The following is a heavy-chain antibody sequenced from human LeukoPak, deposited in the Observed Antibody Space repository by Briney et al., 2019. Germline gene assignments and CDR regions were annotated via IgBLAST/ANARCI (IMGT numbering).Heavy chain of an antibody. Sequence: PSETLSLTCTVSGGSISSGSYYWSWIRQPAGKGLEWIGRIYTSGSTNYNPSLKSRVTISVDTSKNQFSLKLSSVTAADTAVYYCARAYDIAAAGTTRYYYFDYWGQGTLVTVSS. CDR1: GGSISSGSYY. J-gene: IGHJ4*02. V-gene: IGHV4-61*02. D-gene: IGHD6-13*01. CDR2: IYTSGST. CDR3: ARAYDIAAAGTTRYYYFDY.